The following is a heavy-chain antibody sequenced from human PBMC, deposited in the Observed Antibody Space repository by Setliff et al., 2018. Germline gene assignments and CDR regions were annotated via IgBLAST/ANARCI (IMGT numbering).Heavy chain of an antibody. V-gene: IGHV3-48*01. CDR3: ARSGNYRVDY. CDR1: GFTFSIYS. Sequence: PGGSLRLSCAASGFTFSIYSMNWLRQAPGKGLEWVSYISSGSSSTIRYADSVKGRFTISRDNAKNSLYLQMNSLRAEDTAVYYCARSGNYRVDYWGQGTLVTVSS. D-gene: IGHD1-26*01. CDR2: ISSGSSSTI. J-gene: IGHJ4*02.